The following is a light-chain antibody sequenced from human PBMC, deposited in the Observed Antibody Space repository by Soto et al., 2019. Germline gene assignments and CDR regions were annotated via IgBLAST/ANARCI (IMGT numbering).Light chain of an antibody. CDR3: SSYTSSSSWV. J-gene: IGLJ3*02. Sequence: QSALTQPASVSGSPGQSITISCTGSSSDIGRYNYVSWYQQLPGKAPKLMIYEVSNRPSGVSNRFSGSKSGNTASLTISGLQAEDEADYYCSSYTSSSSWVFGGGTQLTVL. CDR2: EVS. V-gene: IGLV2-14*01. CDR1: SSDIGRYNY.